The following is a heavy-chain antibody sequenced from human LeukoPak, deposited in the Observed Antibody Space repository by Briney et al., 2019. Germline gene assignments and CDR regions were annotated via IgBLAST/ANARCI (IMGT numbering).Heavy chain of an antibody. D-gene: IGHD5-18*01. V-gene: IGHV4-59*12. CDR3: GRGRGAMGCYFDI. Sequence: PSETLSLTCTVSGGSISTYYWTWIRQPPGKGLEWIGYIYYTGNTNYNPSLKSRVTISVDTSKNQFSLKLTSVTAADTAVYYCGRGRGAMGCYFDIWGQGTLVTVSS. CDR1: GGSISTYY. CDR2: IYYTGNT. J-gene: IGHJ4*02.